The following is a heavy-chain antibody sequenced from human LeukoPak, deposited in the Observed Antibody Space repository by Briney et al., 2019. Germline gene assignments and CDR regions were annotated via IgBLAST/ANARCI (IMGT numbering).Heavy chain of an antibody. CDR2: ISWNSGSI. CDR1: GFTFDDYA. CDR3: AKSYDILTGYYAPIDY. V-gene: IGHV3-9*01. D-gene: IGHD3-9*01. J-gene: IGHJ4*02. Sequence: PGRSLRPSCAASGFTFDDYAMHWVRQAPGKGLEWVSGISWNSGSIGYADSVKGRFTISRDNAKNSLYLQMNSLRAEDTALYYCAKSYDILTGYYAPIDYWGQGTLVTVSS.